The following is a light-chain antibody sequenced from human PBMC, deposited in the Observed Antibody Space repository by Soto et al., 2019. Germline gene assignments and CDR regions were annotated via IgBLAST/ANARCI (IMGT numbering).Light chain of an antibody. V-gene: IGKV3D-15*01. J-gene: IGKJ5*01. Sequence: TQSPSFLSASVGDRVTITCRASQGISSYLAWYQQKPGQAPRLLIYGASTRATGIPARFSGSGSGTEFTLSISSLQSEDFAVYYCQQYNNWPPITFGQGTRLEI. CDR3: QQYNNWPPIT. CDR2: GAS. CDR1: QGISSY.